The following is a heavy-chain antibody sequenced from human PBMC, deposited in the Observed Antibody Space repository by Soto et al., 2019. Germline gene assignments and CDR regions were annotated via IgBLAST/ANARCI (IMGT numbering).Heavy chain of an antibody. CDR1: GGTFSSYA. CDR2: IIPIFGTA. J-gene: IGHJ4*02. CDR3: ARGYCSGGSCYPQNPEFGY. Sequence: GASVKVSCKASGGTFSSYAISWVRQAPGQGLEWMGGIIPIFGTANYAQKFQGRVTITADESTSTAYMELSSLRSEDTAVYYCARGYCSGGSCYPQNPEFGYWGQGTLVTVSS. D-gene: IGHD2-15*01. V-gene: IGHV1-69*13.